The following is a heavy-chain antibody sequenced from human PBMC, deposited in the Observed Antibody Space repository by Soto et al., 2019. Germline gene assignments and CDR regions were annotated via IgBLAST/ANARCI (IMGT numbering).Heavy chain of an antibody. CDR2: INPNSGGT. D-gene: IGHD5-12*01. CDR1: GYTFTGYY. V-gene: IGHV1-2*04. CDR3: ASDSRGYSGYDDYYFDY. Sequence: ASVKVSCKASGYTFTGYYMHWVRQAPGQGLEWMGWINPNSGGTNYAQKFQGWVTMTRDTSVSTAYMELSRLRSDDTAVYYCASDSRGYSGYDDYYFDYWGQGTLVTVSS. J-gene: IGHJ4*02.